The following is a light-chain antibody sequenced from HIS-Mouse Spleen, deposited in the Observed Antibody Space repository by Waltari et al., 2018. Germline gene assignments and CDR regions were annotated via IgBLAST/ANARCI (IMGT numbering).Light chain of an antibody. V-gene: IGKV1-9*01. Sequence: DIHLTQSPSFLSASVGDRVTITCRARQGISSYLAWYQQKPGKAPKLLIYAASTLQSGVPSRLSGSGSGTEFTLTISSLQPEDFATYYCQQLNSYPPTFGQGTKVEIK. CDR2: AAS. CDR1: QGISSY. CDR3: QQLNSYPPT. J-gene: IGKJ1*01.